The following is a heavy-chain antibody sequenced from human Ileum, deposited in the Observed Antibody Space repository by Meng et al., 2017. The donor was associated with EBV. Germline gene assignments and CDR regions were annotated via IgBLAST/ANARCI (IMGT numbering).Heavy chain of an antibody. Sequence: VQLVQSGSEVIEPGAAAEVSCKASGYTFTSHGIQWVRQAPGQRLEWMGWINAGEDRLKLSQRFQGRVAVSGDTSATTAYVDLYSLTSEDTAVYYCAITDCSGDCWRIDYWGQGTLVTVSS. CDR3: AITDCSGDCWRIDY. D-gene: IGHD2-21*01. CDR1: GYTFTSHG. CDR2: INAGEDRL. J-gene: IGHJ4*02. V-gene: IGHV1-3*01.